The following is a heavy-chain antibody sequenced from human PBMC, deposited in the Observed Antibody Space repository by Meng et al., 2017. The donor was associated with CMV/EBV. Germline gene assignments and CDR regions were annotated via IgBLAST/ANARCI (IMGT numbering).Heavy chain of an antibody. CDR2: IIPIFGTA. CDR3: ARDYSCIAARPGLDP. V-gene: IGHV1-69*12. CDR1: GGTFSSYA. Sequence: QVLVLRSGADVKKPGPTVKVFCKASGGTFSSYAIGWVRQAPGQGLEWMGGIIPIFGTANYAQKFRGRVTITADESTSTAYMELSSLRSDDTAVYYCARDYSCIAARPGLDPWGQGTLVTVSS. J-gene: IGHJ5*02. D-gene: IGHD6-6*01.